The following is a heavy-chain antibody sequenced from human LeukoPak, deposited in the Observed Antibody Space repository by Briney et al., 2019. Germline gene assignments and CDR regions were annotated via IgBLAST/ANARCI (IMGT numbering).Heavy chain of an antibody. J-gene: IGHJ2*01. D-gene: IGHD5-12*01. CDR3: AKVGISGYDYWYFDL. CDR2: LSYDGSNK. V-gene: IGHV3-30*18. CDR1: GFTFSSYG. Sequence: GGSLRLSCAASGFTFSSYGMHWVRQAPGKGLEWVAVLSYDGSNKYYADSVKGRFTISRDNSKNTLYLQMNSLRAEDTAVYYCAKVGISGYDYWYFDLWGRGTLVTVSS.